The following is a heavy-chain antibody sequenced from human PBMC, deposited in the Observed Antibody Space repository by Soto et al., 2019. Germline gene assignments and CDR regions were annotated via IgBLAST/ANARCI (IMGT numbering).Heavy chain of an antibody. D-gene: IGHD3-10*01. J-gene: IGHJ6*02. CDR3: ARDFLVLLWFGELFPSAPDYYYGMDV. Sequence: GGSLRLSCAASGFTFSSYEMNWVRQAPGKGLEWVSYISSSGSTIYYADSVKGRFTISRDNAKNSLYLQMNSLRAEDTAVYYCARDFLVLLWFGELFPSAPDYYYGMDVWGQGTTVTVSS. CDR1: GFTFSSYE. CDR2: ISSSGSTI. V-gene: IGHV3-48*03.